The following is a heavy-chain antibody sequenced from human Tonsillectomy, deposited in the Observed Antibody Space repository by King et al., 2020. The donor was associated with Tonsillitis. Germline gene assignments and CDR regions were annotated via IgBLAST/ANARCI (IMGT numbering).Heavy chain of an antibody. D-gene: IGHD3-10*01. CDR3: AREAVRGAHHIDY. CDR2: IYYSGTT. CDR1: GDSISSCY. V-gene: IGHV4-59*01. J-gene: IGHJ4*02. Sequence: VQLVESDPGLVKPSETLSLTCTVSGDSISSCYWSWIRQPPGKGLEWIGYIYYSGTTNYNPSLKSRVTISLDTSKNQFSLKLSSVTAADTAVYYCAREAVRGAHHIDYWGQGTLVTVSS.